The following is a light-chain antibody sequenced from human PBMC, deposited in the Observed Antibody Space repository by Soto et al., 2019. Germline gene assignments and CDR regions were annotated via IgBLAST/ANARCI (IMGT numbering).Light chain of an antibody. Sequence: QSVLTQPASVSGSPGQSITISCTGTSSDVGGYNYVSWYQQHPGKAPKLMIYDVSNRPSGVSNRFSGSKSGNTASLTISGLQAEDEDDYYCSSYTSSSTLDVFGTGSKLTVL. CDR1: SSDVGGYNY. V-gene: IGLV2-14*01. CDR2: DVS. J-gene: IGLJ1*01. CDR3: SSYTSSSTLDV.